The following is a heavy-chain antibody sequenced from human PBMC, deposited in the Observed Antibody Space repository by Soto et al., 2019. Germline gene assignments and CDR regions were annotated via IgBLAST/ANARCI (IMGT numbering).Heavy chain of an antibody. J-gene: IGHJ4*02. Sequence: SETLSLTCAVYGGSFSGYYWSWIRQPPGKGLEWIGEINHSGSTNYNPSLKSRVTISEDTSKNQFSLKVNSMTAADTAVYYCARYRREAVAGYTLDNWGQGILVTVSS. CDR3: ARYRREAVAGYTLDN. CDR1: GGSFSGYY. V-gene: IGHV4-34*01. CDR2: INHSGST. D-gene: IGHD6-13*01.